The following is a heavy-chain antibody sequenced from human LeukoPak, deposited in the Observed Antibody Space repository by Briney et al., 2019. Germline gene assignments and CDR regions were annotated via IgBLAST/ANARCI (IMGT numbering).Heavy chain of an antibody. Sequence: PWASVKLSCTASGGTFSSYAISWVRQAPGQGLEWMGRIIPIFGIANYAQKFQGRVTITADESTSTAYMELSSLRSEDTAVYYCARDHDSSGYYGSLDYWGQGTLVTVSS. CDR1: GGTFSSYA. J-gene: IGHJ4*02. D-gene: IGHD3-22*01. V-gene: IGHV1-69*13. CDR2: IIPIFGIA. CDR3: ARDHDSSGYYGSLDY.